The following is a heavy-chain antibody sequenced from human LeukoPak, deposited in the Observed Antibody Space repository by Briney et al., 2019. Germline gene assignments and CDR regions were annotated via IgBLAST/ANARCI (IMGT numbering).Heavy chain of an antibody. CDR3: ARERVVGATDY. J-gene: IGHJ4*02. D-gene: IGHD1-26*01. V-gene: IGHV3-30*14. CDR1: GFTLSDYA. CDR2: ISYDGTNK. Sequence: GGSLRLSCAASGFTLSDYAMHWVRQAPGKGLEWVALISYDGTNKYYADSVKGRFTISRDNSKNTLYLQMNSLRAEGTAVYYCARERVVGATDYWGQGTLVTVSS.